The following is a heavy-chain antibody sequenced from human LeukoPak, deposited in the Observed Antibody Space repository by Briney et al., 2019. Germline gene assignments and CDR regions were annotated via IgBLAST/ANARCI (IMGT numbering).Heavy chain of an antibody. Sequence: PSETLCLSYTVSGGSISSYYLSWIRQAAGKGLEWIGRIYSTGSTNYNPSLKSRVTMSVDTSKNQFSLRLRSVTAADTAVYYCARQIASAGTAGFDFWRQGALVTVSS. CDR3: ARQIASAGTAGFDF. CDR1: GGSISSYY. D-gene: IGHD6-13*01. CDR2: IYSTGST. V-gene: IGHV4-4*07. J-gene: IGHJ4*02.